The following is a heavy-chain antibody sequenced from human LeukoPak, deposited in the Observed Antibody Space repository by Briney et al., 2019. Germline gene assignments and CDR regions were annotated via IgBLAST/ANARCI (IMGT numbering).Heavy chain of an antibody. D-gene: IGHD3/OR15-3a*01. CDR3: ATGTGALLGAYYYYYLDV. Sequence: GGSLRLSWAASGFTFSSYGMHWVRQAAGKGLEGVAFIRYDGSNKYYADAVKGRFTISRDNSKNTLYLQMTSLRAEDTAVYYCATGTGALLGAYYYYYLDVWGKGTTVTVSS. CDR2: IRYDGSNK. V-gene: IGHV3-30*02. CDR1: GFTFSSYG. J-gene: IGHJ6*03.